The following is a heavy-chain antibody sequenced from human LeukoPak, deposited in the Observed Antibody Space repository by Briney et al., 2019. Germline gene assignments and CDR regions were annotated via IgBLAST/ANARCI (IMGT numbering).Heavy chain of an antibody. D-gene: IGHD1-26*01. J-gene: IGHJ6*02. V-gene: IGHV1-8*02. CDR1: GYTFTGYY. CDR2: MNPNSGNT. Sequence: GASVKVSCKASGYTFTGYYMHWVRQATGQGLEWMGWMNPNSGNTGYAQKFQGRVTMTRNTSISTAYMELSSLRSEDTAVYYCARGPRSGGPRSPYYYYGMDVWGQGTTVTVS. CDR3: ARGPRSGGPRSPYYYYGMDV.